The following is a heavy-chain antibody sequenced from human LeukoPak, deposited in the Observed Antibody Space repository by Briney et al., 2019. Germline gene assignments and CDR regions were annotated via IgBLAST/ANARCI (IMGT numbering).Heavy chain of an antibody. D-gene: IGHD3-10*01. V-gene: IGHV1-69*04. CDR2: IIPILGIA. Sequence: GSSVKVSCKASGGTFSSYAISWVRQAPGQGLEWMGRIIPILGIANYAQKFQGRVTITADESTSTAYMELSSLRSEDTAVYYCAGGLWFGEPHYYYYGMDVWGQGTTVTVSS. CDR3: AGGLWFGEPHYYYYGMDV. CDR1: GGTFSSYA. J-gene: IGHJ6*02.